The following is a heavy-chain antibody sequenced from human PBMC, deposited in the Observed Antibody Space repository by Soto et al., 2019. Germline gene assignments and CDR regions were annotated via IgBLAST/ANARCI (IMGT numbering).Heavy chain of an antibody. J-gene: IGHJ4*02. D-gene: IGHD1-26*01. V-gene: IGHV4-59*01. Sequence: SETLSLTCTVSGGSISSYYWSWIRQPPGKGLEWIGYIYYSGSTNYNPSLKSRVTISVDTSKNQFSLKLSSVTAADSAVYYCARGATDFDYWGQGTLVTVSS. CDR2: IYYSGST. CDR1: GGSISSYY. CDR3: ARGATDFDY.